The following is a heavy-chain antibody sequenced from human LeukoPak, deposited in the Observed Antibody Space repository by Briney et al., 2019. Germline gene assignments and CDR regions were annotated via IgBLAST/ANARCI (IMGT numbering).Heavy chain of an antibody. Sequence: GGSLRLSCSASEFSFSSYAMHWVRQAPGKGLEYVSGISNNGGSPYYADSVKGRFTISRDNSKNTLSLQTSSLRAEDTAVYYCVKDGGAAGSGWRFDYWGQGTQVTVSS. J-gene: IGHJ4*02. D-gene: IGHD6-19*01. V-gene: IGHV3-64D*06. CDR1: EFSFSSYA. CDR3: VKDGGAAGSGWRFDY. CDR2: ISNNGGSP.